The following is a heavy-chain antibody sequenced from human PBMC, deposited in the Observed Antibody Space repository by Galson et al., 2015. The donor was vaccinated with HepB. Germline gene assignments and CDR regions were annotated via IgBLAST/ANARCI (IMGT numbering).Heavy chain of an antibody. CDR2: INTNTGNP. CDR1: GYTFTSYA. CDR3: ARGFAVAATQTTVAYYFDY. J-gene: IGHJ4*02. D-gene: IGHD2-15*01. Sequence: SVKVSCKASGYTFTSYAMNWVRQAPGQGLEWMGWINTNTGNPTYAQGFTGRFVFSLDTSVSTAYLQISSLKAEDTAVYYCARGFAVAATQTTVAYYFDYWGQGTLVTVSS. V-gene: IGHV7-4-1*02.